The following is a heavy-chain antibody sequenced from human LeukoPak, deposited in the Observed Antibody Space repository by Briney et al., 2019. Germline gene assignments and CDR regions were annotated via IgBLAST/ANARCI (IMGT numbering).Heavy chain of an antibody. Sequence: GGSLRLSCAASGFTFDDYTMHWVRQAPGKGLEWVSGISWNSGSIGYADSVKGRFTISRDNAKNSLYLQMNSLRAEDTAVYYCARTAEQQLTWVASGSAFAIWGQGTMVTVSS. J-gene: IGHJ3*02. CDR2: ISWNSGSI. D-gene: IGHD6-13*01. CDR3: ARTAEQQLTWVASGSAFAI. V-gene: IGHV3-9*01. CDR1: GFTFDDYT.